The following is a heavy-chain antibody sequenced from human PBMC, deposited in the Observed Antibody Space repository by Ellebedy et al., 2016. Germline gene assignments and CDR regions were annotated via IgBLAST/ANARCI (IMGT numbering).Heavy chain of an antibody. D-gene: IGHD6-13*01. CDR1: GFTFSSYA. Sequence: GESLKISXAASGFTFSSYAMSWVRQAPGKGLEWVSAISGSGGSTYYANSVKGRFTISRDNSKNTLYLQMNSLRAEDTAVYYCAKYVTAAGYGSFDYWGQGTLVTVSS. CDR3: AKYVTAAGYGSFDY. J-gene: IGHJ4*02. V-gene: IGHV3-23*01. CDR2: ISGSGGST.